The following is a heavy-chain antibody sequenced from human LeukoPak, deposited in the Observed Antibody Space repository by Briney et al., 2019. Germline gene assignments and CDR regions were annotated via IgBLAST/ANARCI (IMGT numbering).Heavy chain of an antibody. D-gene: IGHD2-21*02. CDR3: AREIELSHIVVVTAIGHFDY. J-gene: IGHJ4*02. Sequence: GASVKVSCKASGYTFTGYYMHWVRQAPGQGLEWMGWINPNSGGTNYAQKFQGRVTMTRDTSVSTAYMELSRLRSDDTAVYYCAREIELSHIVVVTAIGHFDYWGQGTLVTVSS. CDR1: GYTFTGYY. CDR2: INPNSGGT. V-gene: IGHV1-2*02.